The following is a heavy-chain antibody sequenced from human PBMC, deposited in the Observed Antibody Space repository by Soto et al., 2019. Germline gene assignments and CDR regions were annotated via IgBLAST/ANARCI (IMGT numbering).Heavy chain of an antibody. Sequence: ASVKVSCKASGYTFTGYYMHWVRQAPGQGLEWMGWINPNSGGTNYAQKFQGWVTMTRDTSISTAYMELSRLRSDDTAVYYCARAEAAADLDAFDIWGQGTMVTVSS. V-gene: IGHV1-2*04. CDR1: GYTFTGYY. CDR3: ARAEAAADLDAFDI. D-gene: IGHD6-13*01. CDR2: INPNSGGT. J-gene: IGHJ3*02.